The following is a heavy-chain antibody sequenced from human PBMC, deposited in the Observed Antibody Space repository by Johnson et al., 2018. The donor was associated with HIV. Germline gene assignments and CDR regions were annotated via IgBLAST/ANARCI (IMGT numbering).Heavy chain of an antibody. V-gene: IGHV3-66*01. CDR1: GFTFSDYY. CDR3: ARIAARPLDAFDI. CDR2: IYSGGRP. J-gene: IGHJ3*02. Sequence: VQLVESGGGLVTPGGSLRLSCAVSGFTFSDYYMTWVRQAPWTGLEWVSVIYSGGRPYYAASVKGRFPISRDDSKNSLYLQMNSLKTEDTAVYYCARIAARPLDAFDIWGQGTMVTVSS. D-gene: IGHD6-6*01.